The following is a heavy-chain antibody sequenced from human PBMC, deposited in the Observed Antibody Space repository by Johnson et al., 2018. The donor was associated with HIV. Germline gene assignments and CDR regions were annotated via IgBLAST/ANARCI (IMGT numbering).Heavy chain of an antibody. J-gene: IGHJ3*02. CDR2: ISYDGSHK. V-gene: IGHV3-30*03. CDR3: ARDRGSSWANDAFDI. D-gene: IGHD6-13*01. Sequence: VQLVESGGGLIQPGGSLRLSCAASGFSVSDYYMSWIRQAPGKGLEWVAVISYDGSHKYYADSVKGRFTISRDNSKNTLYLQMNSLRVEDTAVYYCARDRGSSWANDAFDIWGQGTMVTVSS. CDR1: GFSVSDYY.